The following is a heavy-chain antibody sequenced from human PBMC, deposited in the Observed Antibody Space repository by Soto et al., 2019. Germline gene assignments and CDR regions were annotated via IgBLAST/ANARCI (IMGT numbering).Heavy chain of an antibody. V-gene: IGHV3-30-3*01. CDR2: ISYDGSNK. D-gene: IGHD1-26*01. CDR1: GFTFSSYA. J-gene: IGHJ4*02. Sequence: PGGSLRLSCAASGFTFSSYAMHWVRQAPGKGLEWVAVISYDGSNKYYADSVKGRFTISRDNSKNTLYLQMNSLRAEDTAVYYCAREWELPKALDYWGQGTLVTVSS. CDR3: AREWELPKALDY.